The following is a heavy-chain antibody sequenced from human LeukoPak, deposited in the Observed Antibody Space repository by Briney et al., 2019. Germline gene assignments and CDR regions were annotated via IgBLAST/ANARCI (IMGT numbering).Heavy chain of an antibody. D-gene: IGHD3-10*01. J-gene: IGHJ4*02. CDR3: ARDYSASGSLDY. CDR2: VTQDGSEK. Sequence: GGSLSPSLAPSVFTFNKFSMKSVRPATRKGLEGVVNVTQDGSEKYYGDSVKGRFTISRDNAKNSLYLQMNSLRVEDTAVYYCARDYSASGSLDYWGQGTLVTVSS. CDR1: VFTFNKFS. V-gene: IGHV3-7*01.